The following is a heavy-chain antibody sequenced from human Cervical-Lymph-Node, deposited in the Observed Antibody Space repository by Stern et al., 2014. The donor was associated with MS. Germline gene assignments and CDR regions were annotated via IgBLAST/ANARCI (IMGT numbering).Heavy chain of an antibody. CDR2: IDPSDLDT. Sequence: VQLVQSGAEVKKPGESLKIACKVYGYRFTTYWIGWVRQTSGKGLEYIGTIDPSDLDTGYSRSFQGQVTISVDKAGSTASLQWSSLKASDTAIYYCARRRYNYGDYATFDVWGQGTQVIVSS. CDR3: ARRRYNYGDYATFDV. J-gene: IGHJ4*02. CDR1: GYRFTTYW. V-gene: IGHV5-51*01. D-gene: IGHD4-17*01.